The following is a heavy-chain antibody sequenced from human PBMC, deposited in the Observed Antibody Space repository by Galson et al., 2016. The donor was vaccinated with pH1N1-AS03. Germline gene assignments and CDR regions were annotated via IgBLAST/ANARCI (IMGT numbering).Heavy chain of an antibody. J-gene: IGHJ4*02. CDR2: IYWDGDK. CDR3: ANSCVYTGYDSDYFDS. D-gene: IGHD5-12*01. Sequence: PALVKPTQTLTLTCTFSGLSLRASGVGVGWIRQPPGKALEWLALIYWDGDKRYSPSLKSRLTITKDTSKNQVVLTMTNMDPVDTATYYCANSCVYTGYDSDYFDSWGQGMLVTVSS. CDR1: GLSLRASGVG. V-gene: IGHV2-5*02.